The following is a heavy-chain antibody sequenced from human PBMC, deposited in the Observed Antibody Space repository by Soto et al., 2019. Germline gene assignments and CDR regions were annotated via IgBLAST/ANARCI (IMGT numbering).Heavy chain of an antibody. CDR3: ARGYNWNYGPTWYFDL. J-gene: IGHJ2*01. V-gene: IGHV3-21*01. CDR2: ISSSSSYI. D-gene: IGHD1-7*01. Sequence: GGSVRLSCAASGFTFSSYSMNWVRQAPGKGLEWVSSISSSSSYIYYADSVKGRFTISRDNAKNSLYLQMNSLRAEDTAVYYCARGYNWNYGPTWYFDLWGRGTLVTVSS. CDR1: GFTFSSYS.